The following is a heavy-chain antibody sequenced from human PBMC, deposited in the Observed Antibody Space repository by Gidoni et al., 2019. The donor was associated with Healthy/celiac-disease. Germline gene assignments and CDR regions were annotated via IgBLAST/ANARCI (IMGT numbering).Heavy chain of an antibody. CDR2: ISSSSSYI. CDR3: ARGPYSYYDFWSGYHNKNWPFDY. D-gene: IGHD3-3*01. Sequence: EVQLVESGGGLVKPGGSLSLSCAASGFTFSSYSMHWVRQAPGKGLEWVSSISSSSSYIYYADSVKGRFTISRDNAKNSLYLQMNSLRAEDTAVYYCARGPYSYYDFWSGYHNKNWPFDYWGQGTLVTVSS. CDR1: GFTFSSYS. J-gene: IGHJ4*02. V-gene: IGHV3-21*01.